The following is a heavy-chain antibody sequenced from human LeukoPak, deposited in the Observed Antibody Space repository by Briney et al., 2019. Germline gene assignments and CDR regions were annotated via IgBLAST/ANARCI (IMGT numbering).Heavy chain of an antibody. CDR1: GFTFSSYS. J-gene: IGHJ3*02. CDR3: ARDRSNGYNHYDAFDI. CDR2: ISSSSNYI. Sequence: GGSLRLSCAASGFTFSSYSMNWVRQAPGKGLEWVSSISSSSNYIYYADSMKGRFTISRDNAKNSLYLQMNSLRAEDTAVYYCARDRSNGYNHYDAFDIWGQGTMVTVSS. D-gene: IGHD5-24*01. V-gene: IGHV3-21*01.